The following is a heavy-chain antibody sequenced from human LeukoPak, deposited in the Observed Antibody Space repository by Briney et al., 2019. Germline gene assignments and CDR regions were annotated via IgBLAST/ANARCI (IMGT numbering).Heavy chain of an antibody. CDR2: IKEDGSEI. J-gene: IGHJ4*02. Sequence: SGGSLRLSCAASGLTFSSHWMSWVRQAPGKGLEWVANIKEDGSEIYYADSVKGRFTISRDNAKNSLYLQMNSLRAEDTAVYYCTRRGYGYWGEGTLVTVSS. V-gene: IGHV3-7*01. D-gene: IGHD5-18*01. CDR3: TRRGYGY. CDR1: GLTFSSHW.